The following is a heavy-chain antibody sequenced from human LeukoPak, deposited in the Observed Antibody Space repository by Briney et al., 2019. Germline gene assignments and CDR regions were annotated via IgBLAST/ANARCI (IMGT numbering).Heavy chain of an antibody. V-gene: IGHV3-23*01. CDR2: FGGGSA. J-gene: IGHJ3*02. Sequence: GGSLRLSCAASGFTFTNYAMAWVRQAPGKGLEWVSAFGGGSAYYADSVKGRFTISRDNSKNTLYLQVNSLRADDTAVYYCARVSGSFDMWGQGTMVTVSS. CDR1: GFTFTNYA. CDR3: ARVSGSFDM. D-gene: IGHD3-10*01.